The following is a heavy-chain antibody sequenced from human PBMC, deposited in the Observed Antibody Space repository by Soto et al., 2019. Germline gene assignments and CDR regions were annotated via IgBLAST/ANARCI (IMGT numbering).Heavy chain of an antibody. J-gene: IGHJ3*02. CDR3: ARGTVITFMGSVAFDI. Sequence: QVQLVESGGGVVQPGRSLRLSCAASGFTFSSYGMHWVRQAPGKGLEWVAVIWYDGSNKYYADSVKGRFTISRDNSKNTLYLQMNSLRAEDTAVYYCARGTVITFMGSVAFDIWGQGTMVTVSS. V-gene: IGHV3-33*01. D-gene: IGHD3-16*01. CDR2: IWYDGSNK. CDR1: GFTFSSYG.